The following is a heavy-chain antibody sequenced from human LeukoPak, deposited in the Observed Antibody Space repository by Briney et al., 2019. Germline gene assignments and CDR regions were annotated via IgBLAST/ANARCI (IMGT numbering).Heavy chain of an antibody. Sequence: PSETLSLTCAVSGGSISSGGYSWSWIRQPPGKGLEWIGYIYYSGSTYYNPSLKSRVTISVDTSKNQFSLKLSSVTAADTAVYYCARGSLWFGELLYGTHFDYWGQGTLVTVSS. CDR3: ARGSLWFGELLYGTHFDY. CDR2: IYYSGST. CDR1: GGSISSGGYS. V-gene: IGHV4-30-4*07. J-gene: IGHJ4*02. D-gene: IGHD3-10*01.